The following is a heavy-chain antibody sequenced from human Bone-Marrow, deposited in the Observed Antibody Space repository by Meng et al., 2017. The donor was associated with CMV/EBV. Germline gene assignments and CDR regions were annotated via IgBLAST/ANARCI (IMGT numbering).Heavy chain of an antibody. V-gene: IGHV4-30-4*01. D-gene: IGHD3-3*01. CDR3: ARVARFLEWLPGGAFDI. CDR1: SISIGDYY. J-gene: IGHJ3*02. Sequence: SISIGDYYWSWIRQPPGKGLEWIGYIYYSGSTYYNPSLKSRVTISVDTSKNQFSLKLSSVTAADTAVYYCARVARFLEWLPGGAFDIWGQGTMVTVSS. CDR2: IYYSGST.